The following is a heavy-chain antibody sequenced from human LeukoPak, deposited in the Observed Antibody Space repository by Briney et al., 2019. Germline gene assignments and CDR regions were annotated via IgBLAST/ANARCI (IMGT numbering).Heavy chain of an antibody. V-gene: IGHV3-33*08. CDR2: IWYDGSNK. D-gene: IGHD5-18*01. Sequence: GGSLRLSCAASGFTFSNYWMSWVRQAAGKGLEWVAVIWYDGSNKYYADSVKGRFTISRDNSKNTLYLQMNSLRAEDTAVYYCARDGGYSYGYRNAFDIWGQGTMVTVSS. CDR1: GFTFSNYW. J-gene: IGHJ3*02. CDR3: ARDGGYSYGYRNAFDI.